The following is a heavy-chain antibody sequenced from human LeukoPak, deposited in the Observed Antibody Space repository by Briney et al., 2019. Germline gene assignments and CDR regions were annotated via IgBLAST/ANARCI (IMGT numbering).Heavy chain of an antibody. J-gene: IGHJ4*02. Sequence: SETLSLTCTVSGGSISSYYWSWIRQPPGKGLEWIGYIYYSGSTNYNPSLKSRVTMSVDTSKNQFSLKLSSVTAADTAVYYCARRTGIALDYWGQGTLVTVSS. V-gene: IGHV4-59*08. D-gene: IGHD6-13*01. CDR3: ARRTGIALDY. CDR1: GGSISSYY. CDR2: IYYSGST.